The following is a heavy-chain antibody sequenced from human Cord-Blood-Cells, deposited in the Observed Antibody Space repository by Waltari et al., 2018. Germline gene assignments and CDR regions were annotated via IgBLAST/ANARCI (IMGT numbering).Heavy chain of an antibody. CDR2: INHSGST. D-gene: IGHD1-26*01. J-gene: IGHJ2*01. Sequence: QVQLQQWGAGLLKPSETLSLTCAVYGGSFSGYYWSWIRQPPGKGLEWIGEINHSGSTNYNPSLKSRVTISVDTSKNQFSLKLSSVTAADTAVYYCARGRGIWKLARLYWYFDLWGRGTLVTVSS. CDR1: GGSFSGYY. V-gene: IGHV4-34*01. CDR3: ARGRGIWKLARLYWYFDL.